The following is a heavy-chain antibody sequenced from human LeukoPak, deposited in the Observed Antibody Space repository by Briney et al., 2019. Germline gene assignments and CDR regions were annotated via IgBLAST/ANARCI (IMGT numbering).Heavy chain of an antibody. CDR3: ARDRGEEGNFDH. J-gene: IGHJ4*02. CDR1: GGSISSSSYY. CDR2: IYYSGST. Sequence: SETLSLTCTVSGGSISSSSYYWGWIRQPPGKGLEWIRSIYYSGSTYYNPSLKSRVTISVDTSKNQFSLQLNSVTPEDTAVYYCARDRGEEGNFDHWGQGTLVTVSS. D-gene: IGHD3-10*01. V-gene: IGHV4-39*07.